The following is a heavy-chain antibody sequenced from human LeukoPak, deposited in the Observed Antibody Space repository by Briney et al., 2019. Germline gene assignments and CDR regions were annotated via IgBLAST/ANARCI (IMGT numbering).Heavy chain of an antibody. Sequence: EPSETLSLTCAVYGGSFSGYYWSWIRQPPGKGLEWIGEINHSGSTNYNPSLKSRVTISVDTSKNQFSLKLSSVTAADTAVYYCARGTSRRGGNYFDYWGQGTLVTVSS. CDR3: ARGTSRRGGNYFDY. CDR1: GGSFSGYY. J-gene: IGHJ4*02. CDR2: INHSGST. V-gene: IGHV4-34*01.